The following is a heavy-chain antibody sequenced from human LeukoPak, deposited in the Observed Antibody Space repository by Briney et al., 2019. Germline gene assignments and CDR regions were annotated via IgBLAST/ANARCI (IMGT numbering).Heavy chain of an antibody. CDR1: GFSFGDFG. Sequence: GGSLRLSCAASGFSFGDFGMSWVRQAPGKGLEWVSGISWNSEFIGYADSVKGRFTISRDNAKNSLYLQMNSLRAEDTALYYCAKDMGSGYYYGRFDYWGQGTLVTVSS. CDR2: ISWNSEFI. CDR3: AKDMGSGYYYGRFDY. V-gene: IGHV3-9*01. J-gene: IGHJ4*02. D-gene: IGHD3-22*01.